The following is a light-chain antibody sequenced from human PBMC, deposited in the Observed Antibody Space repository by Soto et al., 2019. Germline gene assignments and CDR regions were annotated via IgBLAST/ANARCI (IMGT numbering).Light chain of an antibody. CDR3: QQYGSSPTWT. J-gene: IGKJ1*01. V-gene: IGKV3-20*01. CDR1: QSVSSSY. CDR2: GAS. Sequence: EIVLTQSPGTLSLSPGERATLSCRASQSVSSSYLAWYQQKPGQAPRLLIYGASSRATGIPDRFSGSGSGTKFTITISRLEPKDFAVYYCQQYGSSPTWTFGQGTKVEIK.